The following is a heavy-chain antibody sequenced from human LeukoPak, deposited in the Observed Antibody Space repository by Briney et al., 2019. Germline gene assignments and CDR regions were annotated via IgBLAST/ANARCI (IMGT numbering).Heavy chain of an antibody. J-gene: IGHJ6*02. CDR3: ARGGMVRGVISGMDV. CDR2: IYSGGST. Sequence: GGSLRLSCAASGFTVSSNYMSWVRQAPGKGLEWVSVIYSGGSTYYADSVKGRFTISRDNSKNTLSLQMNSLRAEDTAVYYCARGGMVRGVISGMDVWGQGTTVTVSS. V-gene: IGHV3-53*01. CDR1: GFTVSSNY. D-gene: IGHD3-10*01.